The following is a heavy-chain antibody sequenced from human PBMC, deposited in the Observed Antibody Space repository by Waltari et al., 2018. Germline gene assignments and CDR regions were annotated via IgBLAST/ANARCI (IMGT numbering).Heavy chain of an antibody. CDR3: AADRGNGLYFDY. Sequence: QVQLQESGPGLANPSGTLSLTCVVSGASISSTYWWSWVRQSPGKGLEWIGQIHHSGKTYSTPSLQSRVSISIDKSKNQFSLSLYFVSDADSAVYYCAADRGNGLYFDYWGQGTQFTVSS. V-gene: IGHV4-4*02. CDR1: GASISSTYW. CDR2: IHHSGKT. D-gene: IGHD2-15*01. J-gene: IGHJ4*02.